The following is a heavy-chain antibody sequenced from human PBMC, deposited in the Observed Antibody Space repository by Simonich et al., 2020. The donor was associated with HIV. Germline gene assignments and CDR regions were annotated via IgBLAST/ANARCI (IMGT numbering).Heavy chain of an antibody. J-gene: IGHJ3*02. V-gene: IGHV4-39*01. D-gene: IGHD6-19*01. CDR1: GGSISSSSYY. CDR2: IYYSGVP. CDR3: ARWGLIAVAGLDAFDI. Sequence: QLQLQESGPGLVKPSETLSLTCTVSGGSISSSSYYWGWIRQPPGKGLEWIGSIYYSGVPAYNPALKSWVTISVDTSKNQFSLKLSSVTAADTAVYYCARWGLIAVAGLDAFDIWGQGTMLTVSS.